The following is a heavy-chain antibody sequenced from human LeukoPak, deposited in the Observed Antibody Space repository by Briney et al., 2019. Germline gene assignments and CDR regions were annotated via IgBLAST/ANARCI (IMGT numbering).Heavy chain of an antibody. CDR3: ARESKLFFGETR. D-gene: IGHD3-10*01. V-gene: IGHV4-34*01. CDR1: GGSFSGYY. CDR2: INHSGST. Sequence: SETLPLTCAVYGGSFSGYYWSWIRQPPGKGLEWIGEINHSGSTNYNPSLKSRVTISVDTSKNQFSLKLSSVTAADTAVYYCARESKLFFGETRWGQGTLVTVSS. J-gene: IGHJ4*02.